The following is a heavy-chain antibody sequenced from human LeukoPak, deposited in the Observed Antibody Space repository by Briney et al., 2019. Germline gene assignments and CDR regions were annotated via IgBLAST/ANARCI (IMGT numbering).Heavy chain of an antibody. CDR2: IYYSGST. CDR1: GGSISSYY. V-gene: IGHV4-59*01. D-gene: IGHD3-16*02. J-gene: IGHJ4*02. Sequence: SETLSLTCTVPGGSISSYYWSWIRQPPGKGLEWIGYIYYSGSTNYNPSLKSRVTIPVDTSKHQFSLKLSSVTAADTAVYYCAAIYDYVWGSYRDYWGQGTLVTVSS. CDR3: AAIYDYVWGSYRDY.